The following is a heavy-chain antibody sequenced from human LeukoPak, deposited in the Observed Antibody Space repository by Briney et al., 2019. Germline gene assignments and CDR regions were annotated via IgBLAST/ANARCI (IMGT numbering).Heavy chain of an antibody. Sequence: SQTLSLTCGISGVSIYNDNASWNWIRQSPSRGVEWLGRTDYRFKGYYDYAVSVKNLVSIYPDTPESQGSLRLNSVTPQDTAVYNCARGARGYNVSVLDTWGERTPVTVSS. V-gene: IGHV6-1*01. J-gene: IGHJ5*02. CDR2: TDYRFKGYY. CDR3: ARGARGYNVSVLDT. CDR1: GVSIYNDNAS. D-gene: IGHD5-24*01.